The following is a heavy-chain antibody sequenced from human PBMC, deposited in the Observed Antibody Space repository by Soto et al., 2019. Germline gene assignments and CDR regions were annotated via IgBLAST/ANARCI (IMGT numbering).Heavy chain of an antibody. CDR2: IYHSGST. D-gene: IGHD6-13*01. CDR1: GGSINSSSC. J-gene: IGHJ4*02. CDR3: ARAAMGGSSWPFDY. Sequence: SETPYLASAVYGGSINSSSCLSWARRPPGKGLEWIGEIYHSGSTNYNPSLKSRVTISVDKSKNQFSLKLSSVTAADTAVYYCARAAMGGSSWPFDYWGQGTLVTVS. V-gene: IGHV4-4*02.